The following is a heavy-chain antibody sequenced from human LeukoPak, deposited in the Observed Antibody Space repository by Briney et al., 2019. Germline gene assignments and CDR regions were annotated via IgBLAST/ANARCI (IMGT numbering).Heavy chain of an antibody. CDR3: ARSEGAVAETGWFDP. J-gene: IGHJ5*02. CDR1: GYTFTSYG. V-gene: IGHV1-18*01. D-gene: IGHD6-19*01. CDR2: TSAYNGNT. Sequence: ASVKVSCKASGYTFTSYGISWVRQAPGQGLEWMGWTSAYNGNTNYAQKLQGRVTMTTDTSTSTAYMELRSLRSDDTAVYYCARSEGAVAETGWFDPWGQGTLVTVSS.